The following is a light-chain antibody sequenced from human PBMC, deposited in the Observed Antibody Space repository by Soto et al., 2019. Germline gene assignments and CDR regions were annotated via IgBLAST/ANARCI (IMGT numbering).Light chain of an antibody. CDR2: EVS. CDR3: CSYAGSSTPV. Sequence: QSVLTQPASVFGSPGQSITISCTGTSSDVGSYNLVSWYQQHPGKAPKLMIYEVSKRPSGVSNRFSGSKSGNTASLTISGLQAEDEADYYCCSYAGSSTPVFGGGTKLTVL. J-gene: IGLJ2*01. V-gene: IGLV2-23*02. CDR1: SSDVGSYNL.